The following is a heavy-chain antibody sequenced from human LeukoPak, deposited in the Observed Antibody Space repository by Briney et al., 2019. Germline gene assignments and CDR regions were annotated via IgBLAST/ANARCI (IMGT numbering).Heavy chain of an antibody. V-gene: IGHV4-34*01. J-gene: IGHJ4*02. CDR1: GGSFSGYC. Sequence: SETLSLTCAVYGGSFSGYCWSWIRQPPGKGLEWIGEINHSGSTNYNPSLKSRVTISVDTSKNQFSLKLSSVTAADTAVYYCAGRSRSGWYVCFDYWGQGTLVTVSS. D-gene: IGHD6-19*01. CDR3: AGRSRSGWYVCFDY. CDR2: INHSGST.